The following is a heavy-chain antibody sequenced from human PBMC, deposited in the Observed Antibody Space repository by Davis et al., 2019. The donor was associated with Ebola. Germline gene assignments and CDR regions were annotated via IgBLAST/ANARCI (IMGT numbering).Heavy chain of an antibody. CDR3: ARNGYYFDY. V-gene: IGHV3-7*03. J-gene: IGHJ4*02. CDR1: GFTFSSYE. D-gene: IGHD2-8*01. Sequence: GESLKISCAASGFTFSSYEMNWVRQAPGKGLEWVANIKQDGSEKYYVDSVKGRFTISRDNAKNSLYLQMNSLRAEDTAVYYCARNGYYFDYWGQGTLVTVSS. CDR2: IKQDGSEK.